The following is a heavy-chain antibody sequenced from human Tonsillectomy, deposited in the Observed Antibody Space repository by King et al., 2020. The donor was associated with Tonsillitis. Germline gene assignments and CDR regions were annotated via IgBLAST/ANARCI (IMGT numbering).Heavy chain of an antibody. Sequence: VQLVESGGGLVQPGGSLRLSCAASGFTFSSYWMHWVRQAPGKGLVWVSRINSDGSSTSYADSVRGRFTISRDNTKNTLFLQMNSLRAEDTAVYFCATGGYYYDDAFDIWGQGTMVTVSS. J-gene: IGHJ3*02. CDR1: GFTFSSYW. D-gene: IGHD3-22*01. CDR3: ATGGYYYDDAFDI. CDR2: INSDGSST. V-gene: IGHV3-74*01.